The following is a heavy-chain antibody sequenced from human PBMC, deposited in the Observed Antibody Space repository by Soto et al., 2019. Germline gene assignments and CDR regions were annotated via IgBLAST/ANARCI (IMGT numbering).Heavy chain of an antibody. V-gene: IGHV3-23*01. CDR2: ISGSGGST. CDR1: GFTFSNYA. D-gene: IGHD2-2*01. CDR3: AKARGSTTPAPGSY. Sequence: EVQLLESGGGLVQPGGSLRLSCTASGFTFSNYAMSWVRQAPGKGLEWVSDISGSGGSTYYADSVKGRFTISRDNSKNTLYLQMNSLRAEDTAVYYCAKARGSTTPAPGSYWGQGTLVTVSS. J-gene: IGHJ4*02.